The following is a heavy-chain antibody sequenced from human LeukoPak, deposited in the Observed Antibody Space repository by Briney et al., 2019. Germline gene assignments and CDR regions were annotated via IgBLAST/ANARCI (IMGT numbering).Heavy chain of an antibody. J-gene: IGHJ4*02. Sequence: GGSLRLSCAASGFTFSSYAMSWVRQAPGKGLEWVSAISGSGGSTYYADSVKGRFTISSDNSKNTLYLQMNSLRAEDTAVYYCASSVVPAAIEPFDYWGQGTLVTVSS. CDR3: ASSVVPAAIEPFDY. CDR2: ISGSGGST. V-gene: IGHV3-23*01. CDR1: GFTFSSYA. D-gene: IGHD2-2*01.